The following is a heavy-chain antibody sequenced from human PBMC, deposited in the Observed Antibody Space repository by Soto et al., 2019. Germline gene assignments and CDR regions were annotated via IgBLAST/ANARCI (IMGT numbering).Heavy chain of an antibody. CDR2: ISDDGTKK. Sequence: PGGSLRLSCAASGLTFTNYGSHWVRQAPGKGLEWVAIISDDGTKKNYGDSVKGRFTISRDNSKSTLYLQMNSLRVEDTAVYYCAKDRYQLVSTVGYYFDYWGQGTLVTVSS. D-gene: IGHD6-13*01. CDR1: GLTFTNYG. CDR3: AKDRYQLVSTVGYYFDY. J-gene: IGHJ4*02. V-gene: IGHV3-30*18.